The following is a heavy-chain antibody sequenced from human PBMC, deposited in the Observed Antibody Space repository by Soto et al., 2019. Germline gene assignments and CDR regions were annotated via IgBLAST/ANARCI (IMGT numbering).Heavy chain of an antibody. Sequence: ASVKVSCKASGYTFTSYAMHWVRQAPGQRLEWMGWINAGNGNTKYSQKFQGRVTITRDTSASTAYMELSSVTAADTAVYYCARVCGGDCHYGMDVWGQGTTVTVSS. CDR3: ARVCGGDCHYGMDV. D-gene: IGHD2-21*02. J-gene: IGHJ6*02. V-gene: IGHV1-3*01. CDR2: INAGNGNT. CDR1: GYTFTSYA.